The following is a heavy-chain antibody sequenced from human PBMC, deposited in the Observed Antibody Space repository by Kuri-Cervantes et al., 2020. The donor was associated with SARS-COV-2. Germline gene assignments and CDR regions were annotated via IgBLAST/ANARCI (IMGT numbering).Heavy chain of an antibody. Sequence: GESLKISCGASGFTFSHYAMSWFRQAPGKGLEWVAATSADRTKEYYLDSVKGRFAISRDNSKNTVYLQINSLRAEDTAVYYCARDSDTTGYYWYFDLWGRGTLVTVSS. CDR3: ARDSDTTGYYWYFDL. CDR1: GFTFSHYA. CDR2: TSADRTKE. D-gene: IGHD3-22*01. V-gene: IGHV3-30*03. J-gene: IGHJ2*01.